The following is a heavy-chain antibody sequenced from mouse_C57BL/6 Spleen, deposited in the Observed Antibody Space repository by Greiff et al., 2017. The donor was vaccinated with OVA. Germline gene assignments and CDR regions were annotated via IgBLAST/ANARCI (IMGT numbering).Heavy chain of an antibody. CDR3: ARPLITTVVDYAMDY. J-gene: IGHJ4*01. D-gene: IGHD1-1*01. Sequence: QVQLKQSGAELLKPGASVKLSCKATGYTFTGYWIEWVKQRPGHGLEWIGEILPGSGSTNYNEKFKGKATFTADTSSNTAYMQLSSLTTEDSAIYYCARPLITTVVDYAMDYWGQGTSVTVSS. CDR1: GYTFTGYW. V-gene: IGHV1-9*01. CDR2: ILPGSGST.